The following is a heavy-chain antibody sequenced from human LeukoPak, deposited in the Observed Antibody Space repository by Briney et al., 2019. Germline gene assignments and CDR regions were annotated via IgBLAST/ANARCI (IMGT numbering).Heavy chain of an antibody. CDR3: ARYSQNAGWERDILTGYAFDI. CDR2: ISSSSSTI. V-gene: IGHV3-48*01. J-gene: IGHJ3*02. D-gene: IGHD3-9*01. CDR1: GFTFSSYS. Sequence: GGSLRLSCAASGFTFSSYSMNWVRQAPGKGLEWVSYISSSSSTIYYADSVKGRFTISRDNAKNSLYLQMNSLRAEDTAVYYCARYSQNAGWERDILTGYAFDIWGQGTMVTVSS.